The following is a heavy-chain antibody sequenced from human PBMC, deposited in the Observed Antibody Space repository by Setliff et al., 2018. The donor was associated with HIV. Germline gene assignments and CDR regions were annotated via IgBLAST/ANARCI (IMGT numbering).Heavy chain of an antibody. CDR1: GGRFSNYG. CDR2: IIPIFGTT. D-gene: IGHD3-9*01. J-gene: IGHJ6*03. V-gene: IGHV1-69*13. CDR3: ARAVVPTYYDVLTGYVYYMDV. Sequence: SVKVFCKASGGRFSNYGISWVRQAPGQGLEWMGGIIPIFGTTNYAQMFQGRVTMTADESTSTAYMELSSLRSEDTAVYYCARAVVPTYYDVLTGYVYYMDVWGKGTTVTVSS.